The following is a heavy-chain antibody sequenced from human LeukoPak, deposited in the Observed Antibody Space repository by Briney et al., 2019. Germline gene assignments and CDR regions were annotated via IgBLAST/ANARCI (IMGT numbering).Heavy chain of an antibody. V-gene: IGHV1-46*01. CDR2: IHPRGGTT. J-gene: IGHJ4*02. D-gene: IGHD2-21*02. Sequence: GASVKVSCKASGYTFISYYLHWVRQAPGQGLEWMGIIHPRGGTTTYPQKFQGRVTMTSDTSTSTVYMELSGLTSDDTAVYYCARDGCGGDCYHDYWGQGTLVTVSS. CDR3: ARDGCGGDCYHDY. CDR1: GYTFISYY.